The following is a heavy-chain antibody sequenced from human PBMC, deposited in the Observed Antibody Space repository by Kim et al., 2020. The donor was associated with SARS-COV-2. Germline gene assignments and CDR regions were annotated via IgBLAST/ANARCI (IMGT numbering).Heavy chain of an antibody. V-gene: IGHV3-9*01. CDR3: AKDIRYSSGWYDMNTGNFDY. J-gene: IGHJ4*02. Sequence: RITISRDNAKNSLYLQMNSLRAEDTTLYYCAKDIRYSSGWYDMNTGNFDYWGQGTLVTVSS. D-gene: IGHD6-19*01.